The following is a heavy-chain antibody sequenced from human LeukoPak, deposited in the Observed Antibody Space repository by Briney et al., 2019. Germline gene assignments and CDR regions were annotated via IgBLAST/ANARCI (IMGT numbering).Heavy chain of an antibody. D-gene: IGHD5-18*01. V-gene: IGHV3-30-3*01. Sequence: QSGGSLRLSCAASGFTFSSYAMHWVRQAPGKGLEWVAVISYDGSNKYYADSVKGRFTISRDNSKNTLYLQMNSLRAEDTAVYYCARVRVDTAMVAYHFDYWGQGTLVTVSS. CDR1: GFTFSSYA. CDR2: ISYDGSNK. CDR3: ARVRVDTAMVAYHFDY. J-gene: IGHJ4*02.